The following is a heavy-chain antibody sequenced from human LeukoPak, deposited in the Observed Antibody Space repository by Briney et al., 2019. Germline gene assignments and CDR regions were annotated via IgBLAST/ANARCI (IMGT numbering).Heavy chain of an antibody. Sequence: GGSLRLSCAASGFTFSNGIHWVRQAPGKGLEWVAVIWYDGSNKYYADSVKGRFTISRDNSKNTLYLQMNSLRAEDTAVYYCAREGRAADGQYYFDYWGQGTLVTVSS. V-gene: IGHV3-33*01. J-gene: IGHJ4*02. CDR1: GFTFSNG. CDR3: AREGRAADGQYYFDY. D-gene: IGHD6-13*01. CDR2: IWYDGSNK.